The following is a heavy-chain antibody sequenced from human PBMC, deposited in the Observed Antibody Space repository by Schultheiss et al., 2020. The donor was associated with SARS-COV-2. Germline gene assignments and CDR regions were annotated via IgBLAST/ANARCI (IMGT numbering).Heavy chain of an antibody. V-gene: IGHV3-74*01. CDR2: INSDGSST. Sequence: GGSLRLSCAASGFTFSSYWMHWVRQAPGKGLVWVSRINSDGSSTSYADSVKGRFTISRDNAKNTLYLQMNSLRAEDTAVYYCARQPYYDFWSGYPLFDYWGQGTLVTVSS. D-gene: IGHD3-3*01. CDR1: GFTFSSYW. J-gene: IGHJ4*02. CDR3: ARQPYYDFWSGYPLFDY.